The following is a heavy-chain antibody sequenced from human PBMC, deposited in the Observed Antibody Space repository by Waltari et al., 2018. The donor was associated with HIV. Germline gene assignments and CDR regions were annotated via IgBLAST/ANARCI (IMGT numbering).Heavy chain of an antibody. CDR2: RNPNMGNT. D-gene: IGHD3-10*01. Sequence: QVRLVQSGPEVKKPGASVNISCKASGYNFFNYDINWVRQATGQGLEWMGWRNPNMGNTGYAQKFQGRVTMTRNTSISTAYMELSSLRSEDTAVYYCARGVGMVRRNWGQGTLVTVSS. CDR3: ARGVGMVRRN. CDR1: GYNFFNYD. V-gene: IGHV1-8*01. J-gene: IGHJ4*02.